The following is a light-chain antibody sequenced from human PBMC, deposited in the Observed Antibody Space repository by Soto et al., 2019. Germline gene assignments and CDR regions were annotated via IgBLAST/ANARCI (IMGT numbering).Light chain of an antibody. CDR2: DVN. CDR3: SSYTSSAAFHV. V-gene: IGLV2-14*03. J-gene: IGLJ1*01. CDR1: STDVDGYDY. Sequence: QSALTQPASVSGSPGQSITISCTGTSTDVDGYDYVSWYQQHPGQAPKLIMFDVNNRPSGVSSRFSGSKSGDTASLTISGLQAEDDADYYCSSYTSSAAFHVFGAGTKVTVL.